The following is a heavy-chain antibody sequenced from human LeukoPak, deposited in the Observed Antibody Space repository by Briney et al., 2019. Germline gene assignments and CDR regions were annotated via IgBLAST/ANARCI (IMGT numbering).Heavy chain of an antibody. D-gene: IGHD6-19*01. V-gene: IGHV1/OR15-3*02. CDR1: GYTFTDYF. J-gene: IGHJ6*03. CDR3: ARDRYSSSGSYYYYYMDV. CDR2: IDAGNGRT. Sequence: GASVKVSCKASGYTFTDYFMNWVRQAPGQGLEWMGWIDAGNGRTKYSQDFQGRVTITRDTSARIAYMELSSLTSDDTAVYYCARDRYSSSGSYYYYYMDVWGKGTTVTVSS.